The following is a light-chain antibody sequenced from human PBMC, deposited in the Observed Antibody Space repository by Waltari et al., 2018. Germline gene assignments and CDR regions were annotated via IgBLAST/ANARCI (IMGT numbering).Light chain of an antibody. CDR2: EAS. Sequence: DIQMTQTPSTLSASVGDRVTTTCRASQTVSRFLAWYQQKSGKAPNLLIYEASILESGVPSRFSGSGSGTEFTLTISSLQPDDSATYYCHQYDDVPYTFGQGPSSRSN. CDR3: HQYDDVPYT. J-gene: IGKJ2*01. V-gene: IGKV1-5*03. CDR1: QTVSRF.